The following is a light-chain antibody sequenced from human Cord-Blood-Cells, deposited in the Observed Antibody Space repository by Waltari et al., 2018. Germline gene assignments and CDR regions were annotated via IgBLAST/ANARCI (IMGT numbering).Light chain of an antibody. V-gene: IGKV1-39*01. CDR2: AAS. CDR3: QQSYSTPYS. J-gene: IGKJ2*03. Sequence: DIQMTQSPSSLSSSVGDRVTITCRASQSISSYLNWYQQKPGKAPKLLINAASSLQSGVHSRFRGSGSGTDFTLTISSLQPEDFATYYCQQSYSTPYSFGQGTKLEIK. CDR1: QSISSY.